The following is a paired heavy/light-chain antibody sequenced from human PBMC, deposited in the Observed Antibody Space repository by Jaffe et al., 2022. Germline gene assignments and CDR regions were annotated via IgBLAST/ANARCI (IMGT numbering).Light chain of an antibody. CDR2: AAS. CDR1: QGISSH. V-gene: IGKV1-9*01. J-gene: IGKJ2*01. CDR3: QHLHSNFPYT. Sequence: DIQLTQSPSFLSASVGDRVTITCRASQGISSHLAWYQQKPGKAPKLLIYAASALQSGVPSRFRGSGSGTEFTLTISSLQPEDFATYYCQHLHSNFPYTFGQGTKLEIK.
Heavy chain of an antibody. V-gene: IGHV3-74*01. CDR3: ARDYNWGFDY. CDR1: GFSFSGYR. D-gene: IGHD1-1*01. Sequence: EVQLVESGGGLVQPGGSLRLSCAASGFSFSGYRMHWVRQAPGKGLVWVAHIHIDDSSTTYADSVKGRFTISTDNAKNTLFLQMNSLRAEDTAVYYCARDYNWGFDYWGQGTLVTVSS. CDR2: IHIDDSST. J-gene: IGHJ4*02.